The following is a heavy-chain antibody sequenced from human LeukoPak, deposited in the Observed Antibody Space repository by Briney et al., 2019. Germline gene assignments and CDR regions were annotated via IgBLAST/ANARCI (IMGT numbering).Heavy chain of an antibody. CDR3: ARDDNSWTDF. CDR1: GYTFTDYY. D-gene: IGHD6-13*01. V-gene: IGHV1-2*02. Sequence: ASVKVSCKASGYTFTDYYIHWVRQAPGQGLEWMGWNNPKTGGTNYAQKFQGRVTMTRDTYISTAYMELSRLRSDDTAVYYSARDDNSWTDFWGQGTLVTVSS. J-gene: IGHJ4*02. CDR2: NNPKTGGT.